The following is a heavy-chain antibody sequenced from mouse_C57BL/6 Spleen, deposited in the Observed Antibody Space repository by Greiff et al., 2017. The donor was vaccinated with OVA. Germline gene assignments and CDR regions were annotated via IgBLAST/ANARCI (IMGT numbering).Heavy chain of an antibody. CDR1: GYAFSSYW. J-gene: IGHJ2*01. CDR2: IYPGDGDT. Sequence: VKLQESGAELVKPGASVKISCKASGYAFSSYWMNWVKQRPGKGLEWIGQIYPGDGDTNYHGKFKGKATLTADKSSSTAYMQLSSLTSEDSAVYFCARSLYYGSSHYFDYWGQGTTLTVSS. D-gene: IGHD1-1*01. V-gene: IGHV1-80*01. CDR3: ARSLYYGSSHYFDY.